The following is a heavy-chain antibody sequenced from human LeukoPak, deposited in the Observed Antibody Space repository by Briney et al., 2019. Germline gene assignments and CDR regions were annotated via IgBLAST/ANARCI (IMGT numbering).Heavy chain of an antibody. Sequence: SETLSLTCAVYGGSFSNYYWTWIRQTPGRGHEWIGESSHTGDITNYNPSLKSRATIFVDSSKKQFSLRVTSVTAADTAVYYCARGDLGTYYYYYMDVWGKGTTVTVSS. V-gene: IGHV4-34*01. CDR3: ARGDLGTYYYYYMDV. CDR1: GGSFSNYY. J-gene: IGHJ6*03. D-gene: IGHD7-27*01. CDR2: SSHTGDIT.